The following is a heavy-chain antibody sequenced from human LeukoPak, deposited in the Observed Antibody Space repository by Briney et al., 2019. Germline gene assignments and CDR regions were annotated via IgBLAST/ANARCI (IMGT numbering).Heavy chain of an antibody. D-gene: IGHD6-19*01. CDR3: ARVNSGWHTDY. J-gene: IGHJ4*02. CDR1: GFTFSDHY. Sequence: GGSLRLSCAASGFTFSDHYMDWVRQAPGKGLEWVGRTRNKANSYTTEYAASVRGRFTISRDDSKNSLFLQMNSLKTEDTAVYYCARVNSGWHTDYWGQGTLVTVSS. CDR2: TRNKANSYTT. V-gene: IGHV3-72*01.